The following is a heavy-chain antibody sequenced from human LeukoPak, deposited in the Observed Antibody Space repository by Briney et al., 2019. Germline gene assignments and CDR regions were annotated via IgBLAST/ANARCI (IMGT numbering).Heavy chain of an antibody. D-gene: IGHD3-3*01. J-gene: IGHJ3*02. CDR1: GYTFTGYY. CDR3: ARKASYNFWSGRNPLAFDI. CDR2: INPNSGGT. V-gene: IGHV1-2*02. Sequence: ASVKVSCKASGYTFTGYYMHWVRQAPGQGLEWMGWINPNSGGTNYAQKFQGRVTMTRDTPISTAYMELSRLRSDDTAVYYCARKASYNFWSGRNPLAFDIWGQGTMVTVSS.